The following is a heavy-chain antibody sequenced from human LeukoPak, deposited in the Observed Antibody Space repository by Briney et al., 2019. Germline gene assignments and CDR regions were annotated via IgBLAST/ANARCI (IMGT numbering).Heavy chain of an antibody. CDR3: AKNSDFDSSGLSP. V-gene: IGHV3-30*18. CDR1: GFTFSDYD. D-gene: IGHD3-22*01. Sequence: PGMALTLSCAASGFTFSDYDMHWVRQAPGKGLEWVAVISADGSNKDYADSVKGRFTISRDTSKNTLYLQMNSLRPEDTAVYYCAKNSDFDSSGLSPWGQGTMVTVSS. CDR2: ISADGSNK. J-gene: IGHJ5*02.